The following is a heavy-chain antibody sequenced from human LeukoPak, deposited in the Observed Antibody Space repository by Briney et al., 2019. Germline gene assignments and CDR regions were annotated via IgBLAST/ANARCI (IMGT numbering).Heavy chain of an antibody. CDR2: INHSGST. Sequence: SETLSLTCAVYGGSFSGYHWSWIRQPPGKGLEWIGEINHSGSTNYNPSLKSRVTISVDTSKNQFSLKLSSVTAADSAVYYCARGGWIQLWIGPPLGIWGQGIMVTVSS. V-gene: IGHV4-34*01. CDR3: ARGGWIQLWIGPPLGI. D-gene: IGHD5-18*01. J-gene: IGHJ3*02. CDR1: GGSFSGYH.